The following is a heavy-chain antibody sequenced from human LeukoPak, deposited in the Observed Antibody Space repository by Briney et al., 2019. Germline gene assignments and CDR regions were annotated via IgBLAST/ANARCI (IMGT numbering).Heavy chain of an antibody. J-gene: IGHJ5*02. V-gene: IGHV1-69*04. CDR3: ARDVIVGASNWFDP. Sequence: ASVKVSCKASGGTFSSYAISWARQAPGQGLEWMGRIIPILGIANYAQKFQGRVTITADKSTSTAYMELSSLRSEDTAVYYCARDVIVGASNWFDPWGQGTLVTVSS. D-gene: IGHD1-26*01. CDR2: IIPILGIA. CDR1: GGTFSSYA.